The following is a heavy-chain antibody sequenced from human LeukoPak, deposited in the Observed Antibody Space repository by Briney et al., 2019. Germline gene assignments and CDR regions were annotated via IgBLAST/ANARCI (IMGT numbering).Heavy chain of an antibody. CDR2: ISSDGRNK. V-gene: IGHV3-30*18. J-gene: IGHJ3*02. CDR3: AKAFREYGSSTYSSFDI. Sequence: GGSLGLSCAASGFTFSIYGMHWVRQAPGKGLEWVAVISSDGRNKYYADSVRGRFTISRDNSKNILYLQMNSLSTEDTAIYYCAKAFREYGSSTYSSFDIWGQGTMVTVSS. CDR1: GFTFSIYG. D-gene: IGHD6-13*01.